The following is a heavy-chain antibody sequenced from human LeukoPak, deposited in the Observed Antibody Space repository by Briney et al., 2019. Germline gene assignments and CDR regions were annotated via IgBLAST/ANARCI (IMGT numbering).Heavy chain of an antibody. Sequence: TSETLSLTCTVSGGSISSSSYYWGWIRQPPGKGLEWIGSIYYSGSTYYNPSLKSRVTISVDTSKNQFSLKLGSVTAADTAVYYCARDRGTAMVRYFDYWGQGTLVTVSS. D-gene: IGHD5-18*01. V-gene: IGHV4-39*07. J-gene: IGHJ4*02. CDR3: ARDRGTAMVRYFDY. CDR1: GGSISSSSYY. CDR2: IYYSGST.